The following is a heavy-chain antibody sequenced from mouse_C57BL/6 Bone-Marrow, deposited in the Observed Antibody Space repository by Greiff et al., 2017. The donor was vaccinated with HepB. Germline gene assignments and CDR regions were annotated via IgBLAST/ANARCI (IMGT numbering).Heavy chain of an antibody. D-gene: IGHD4-1*01. J-gene: IGHJ4*01. V-gene: IGHV1-19*01. CDR2: INPYNGGT. CDR3: ARSNWVLYYYAMDY. CDR1: GYTFTDYY. Sequence: EVQGVESGPVLVKPGASVKMSCKASGYTFTDYYMNWVKQSHGKSLEWIGVINPYNGGTSYNQKFKGKATLTVDKSSSTAYMELNSLTSEDSAVYYCARSNWVLYYYAMDYWGQGTSVTVSS.